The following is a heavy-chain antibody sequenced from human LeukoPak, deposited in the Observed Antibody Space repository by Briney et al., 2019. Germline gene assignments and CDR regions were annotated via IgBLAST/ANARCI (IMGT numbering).Heavy chain of an antibody. CDR3: ARSEGYRRRNALAHFDY. CDR2: IYYSGST. D-gene: IGHD1-26*01. Sequence: PSETLSLTCAVYGGSFSIYYWSWIRQPPGKGLEWIGSIYYSGSTYYNPSLKSRVTISVDTSKNQFSLKLSSVTAADTAVYYCARSEGYRRRNALAHFDYWGQGTLVTVSS. CDR1: GGSFSIYY. J-gene: IGHJ4*02. V-gene: IGHV4-34*01.